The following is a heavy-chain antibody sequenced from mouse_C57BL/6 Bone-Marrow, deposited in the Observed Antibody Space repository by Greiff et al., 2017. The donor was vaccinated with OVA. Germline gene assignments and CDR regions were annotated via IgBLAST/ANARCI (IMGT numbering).Heavy chain of an antibody. CDR1: GYTFTSTG. CDR3: ASRIYYGNYNYFDY. Sequence: QVQLQQPGAELVRPGSSGKLSCKASGYTFTSTGRHWGKQRPIQGLDWMGKIDPPDRETHYNQKFKDKATLTVDKSSSTAYMQLSSLTSEDSAVYYCASRIYYGNYNYFDYWGQGTTLTVSS. CDR2: IDPPDRET. D-gene: IGHD2-1*01. V-gene: IGHV1-52*01. J-gene: IGHJ2*01.